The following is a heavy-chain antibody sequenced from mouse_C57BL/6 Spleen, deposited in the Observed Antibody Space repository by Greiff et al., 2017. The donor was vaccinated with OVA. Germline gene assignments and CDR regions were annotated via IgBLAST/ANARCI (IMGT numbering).Heavy chain of an antibody. D-gene: IGHD1-1*01. V-gene: IGHV5-16*01. Sequence: EVQLVESEGGLVQPGSSMKLSCTASGFTFSDYYMAWVRQVPEKGLEWVANINYDGSSTYYLDSLKSRFIISRDNAKNILYLQMSSLKSEDTATSYGARGGIYYYGSSYVFDYWGQGTTLTVSS. CDR3: ARGGIYYYGSSYVFDY. CDR2: INYDGSST. CDR1: GFTFSDYY. J-gene: IGHJ2*01.